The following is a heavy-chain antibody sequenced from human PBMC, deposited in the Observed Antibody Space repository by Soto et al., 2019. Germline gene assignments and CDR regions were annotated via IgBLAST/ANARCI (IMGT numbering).Heavy chain of an antibody. D-gene: IGHD3-10*01. CDR1: GFTFDAYT. Sequence: EVQLVESGGVVVQPGGSLRLSCAAAGFTFDAYTMHWFRQAPGKGLEWVSLISWDGGSTYYADSVKGRFTISRDNSKNSLYLQMNSLRTEDTALYYCEKDRAYGSGSPYYAFDIWGQGTMVTVSS. J-gene: IGHJ3*02. CDR2: ISWDGGST. V-gene: IGHV3-43*01. CDR3: EKDRAYGSGSPYYAFDI.